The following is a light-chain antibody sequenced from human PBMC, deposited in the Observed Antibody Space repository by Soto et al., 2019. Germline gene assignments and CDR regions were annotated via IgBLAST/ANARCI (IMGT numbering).Light chain of an antibody. Sequence: QSVLTQPPSASGTPGQRVTISCSGSSSNIGSKTVNWYQQLPGTAPKLLIYSNYQRPSGVPDRLPGSKSGTSASLAISGLQSEDEADYYCAAWDASLNGYVFGTGTKVTVL. CDR3: AAWDASLNGYV. CDR1: SSNIGSKT. CDR2: SNY. V-gene: IGLV1-44*01. J-gene: IGLJ1*01.